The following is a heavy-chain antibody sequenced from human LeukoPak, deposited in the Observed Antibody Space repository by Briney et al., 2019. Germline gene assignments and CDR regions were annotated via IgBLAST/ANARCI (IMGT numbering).Heavy chain of an antibody. J-gene: IGHJ4*02. V-gene: IGHV3-21*01. CDR1: GFSFSNYN. CDR3: ATEGAVTVRAFDY. Sequence: PGGSLRLSCVASGFSFSNYNMNWVRQAPGKGLEWVSSISGSGSYMYYVDSPKGRFTISRDNAKNSLYLQINSLAAEDTAVYYCATEGAVTVRAFDYWGQGTLVTVSS. CDR2: ISGSGSYM. D-gene: IGHD3-10*02.